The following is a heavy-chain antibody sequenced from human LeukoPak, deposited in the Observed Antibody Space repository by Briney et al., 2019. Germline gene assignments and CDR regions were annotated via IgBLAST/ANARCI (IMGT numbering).Heavy chain of an antibody. CDR3: ARGARFGELFPYYYYYMDV. CDR1: GGSFSGYY. Sequence: SETLSLTCAVYGGSFSGYYWSWIRQPPGKGLEWIGEINHSGSTNYNPSLKSRVTISVDTSKNQFSLKLSSVTAADTAVYYCARGARFGELFPYYYYYMDVWGKGTTVTVSS. V-gene: IGHV4-34*01. CDR2: INHSGST. D-gene: IGHD3-10*01. J-gene: IGHJ6*03.